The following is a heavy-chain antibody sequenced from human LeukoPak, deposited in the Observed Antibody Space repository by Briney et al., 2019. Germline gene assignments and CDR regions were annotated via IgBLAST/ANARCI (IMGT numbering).Heavy chain of an antibody. J-gene: IGHJ4*02. CDR2: INHSGST. D-gene: IGHD2-2*01. V-gene: IGHV4-34*01. Sequence: PSETLSLTCTVSGGSISSYYWSWIRQPPGKGLEWIGEINHSGSTNYNPSLKSRVTISVDTSKNQFSLKLSSVTAADTAVYYCARGFLGYCSSTSCYTPLWAFDYWGQGTLVTVSS. CDR1: GGSISSYY. CDR3: ARGFLGYCSSTSCYTPLWAFDY.